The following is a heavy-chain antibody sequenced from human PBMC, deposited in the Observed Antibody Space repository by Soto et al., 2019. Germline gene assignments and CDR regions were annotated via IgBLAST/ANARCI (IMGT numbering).Heavy chain of an antibody. Sequence: GGYLRLSCAASGFTFSSNAMSWVRQAPGKGLEWVSVITNTGGDTLYADSVKGRFTISRDNSKNTLYLQMISLRAEDTAIYYCAIASGESYPGSGLFDSWGQGTWVIVSS. D-gene: IGHD3-10*01. CDR1: GFTFSSNA. J-gene: IGHJ5*01. CDR3: AIASGESYPGSGLFDS. CDR2: ITNTGGDT. V-gene: IGHV3-23*01.